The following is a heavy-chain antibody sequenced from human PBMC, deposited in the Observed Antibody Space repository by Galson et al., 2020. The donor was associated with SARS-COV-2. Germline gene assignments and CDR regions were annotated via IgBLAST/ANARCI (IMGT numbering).Heavy chain of an antibody. CDR3: ARGVVALRFDY. CDR2: IYNSGST. J-gene: IGHJ4*02. V-gene: IGHV4-31*03. CDR1: GGSISSGNYY. D-gene: IGHD2-15*01. Sequence: SETLSLTCIVSGGSISSGNYYWTWIRQHPGKGLEWIGYIYNSGSTYYNPSLRSRVTISADTSNQFSLKLTSVTDADPAVYYCARGVVALRFDYWGQGTLVTVSS.